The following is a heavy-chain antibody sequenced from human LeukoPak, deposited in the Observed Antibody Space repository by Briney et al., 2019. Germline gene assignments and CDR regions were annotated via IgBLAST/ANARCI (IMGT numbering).Heavy chain of an antibody. J-gene: IGHJ3*02. CDR3: ARTGIAAAGDAFDI. Sequence: SETLSLTCAVYGGSFSGYYWSWIRQPPGKGLEWIGEINHSGSTNYNPSLKSRVTISVDTSKNQFSLKLSSVTAADTAVYYCARTGIAAAGDAFDIWGQGTMVSVSS. CDR2: INHSGST. CDR1: GGSFSGYY. D-gene: IGHD6-13*01. V-gene: IGHV4-34*01.